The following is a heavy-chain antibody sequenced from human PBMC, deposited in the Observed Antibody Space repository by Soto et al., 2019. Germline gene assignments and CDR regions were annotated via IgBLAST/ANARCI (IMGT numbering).Heavy chain of an antibody. V-gene: IGHV4-4*02. CDR1: GGSISTDNW. D-gene: IGHD5-12*01. CDR2: IYPSGST. CDR3: ARGGRWLFDY. Sequence: QVQLEESGPGLVKPSGTLSLTCAVSGGSISTDNWWSWVRQPPGKGLEWGGEIYPSGSTNYNPSLKSRLTISIDKSKDQFSLDVRSVTAADTAIYYCARGGRWLFDYWGQGTLVTVSS. J-gene: IGHJ4*02.